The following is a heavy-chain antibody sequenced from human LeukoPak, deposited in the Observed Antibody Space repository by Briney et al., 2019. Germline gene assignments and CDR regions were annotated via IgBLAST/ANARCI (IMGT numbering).Heavy chain of an antibody. V-gene: IGHV4-59*01. D-gene: IGHD4-11*01. CDR1: GGSISSYY. CDR2: IYYSGST. J-gene: IGHJ5*02. Sequence: PSETLSLTCTVSGGSISSYYWSWIQQPPGKGLEWIGYIYYSGSTNYNPSLKSRVTISVDTSKDQFSLKLSSVTAADTAVYYCARAPTVNWWFDPWGQGTLVTVSS. CDR3: ARAPTVNWWFDP.